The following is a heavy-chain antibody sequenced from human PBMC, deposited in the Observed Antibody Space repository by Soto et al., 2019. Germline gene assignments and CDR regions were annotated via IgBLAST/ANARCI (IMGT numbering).Heavy chain of an antibody. Sequence: QVQLVQSGAEVKKPGASVKVSCKASGYTFTGYYMHWVRQAPGQGLEWMGWINPNSGGTNYAQKFQGWVTMTGDTAISTAYKELSRLRSDDTAVYYCARGGGRGDCSGGSCYSEGDYYYYGMDVWGQGTTVTVSS. D-gene: IGHD2-15*01. CDR2: INPNSGGT. V-gene: IGHV1-2*04. CDR1: GYTFTGYY. J-gene: IGHJ6*02. CDR3: ARGGGRGDCSGGSCYSEGDYYYYGMDV.